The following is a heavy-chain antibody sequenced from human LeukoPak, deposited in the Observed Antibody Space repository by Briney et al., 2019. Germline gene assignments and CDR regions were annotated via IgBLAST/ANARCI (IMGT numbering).Heavy chain of an antibody. CDR3: AKVGTGNQYGSGDFDL. D-gene: IGHD3-10*01. J-gene: IGHJ4*02. CDR2: ISSSSSSI. V-gene: IGHV3-21*01. Sequence: GGSLRLSCVASGFRFSSYSMNWVRQAPGKALQWVSAISSSSSSIRYADSVKGRFTISRDNAKSSVYLEMNNLRVEDTAVYYCAKVGTGNQYGSGDFDLWGQGSLVTVSS. CDR1: GFRFSSYS.